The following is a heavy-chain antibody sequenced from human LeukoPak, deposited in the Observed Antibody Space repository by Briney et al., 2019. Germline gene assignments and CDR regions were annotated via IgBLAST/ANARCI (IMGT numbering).Heavy chain of an antibody. CDR3: AREGVGATTFDY. CDR2: INPNSGGT. CDR1: GYTFTGYY. J-gene: IGHJ4*02. D-gene: IGHD1-26*01. V-gene: IGHV1-2*02. Sequence: GASVKVSCKASGYTFTGYYMHWVRQAPGQGLEWMGWINPNSGGTNYAQKFQHRVTMTRDSSLSTAYMELSRLRSDDTAVYYCAREGVGATTFDYWGQGTLVTVSS.